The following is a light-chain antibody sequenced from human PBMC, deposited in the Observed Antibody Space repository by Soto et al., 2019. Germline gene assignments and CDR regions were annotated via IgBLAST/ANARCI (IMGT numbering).Light chain of an antibody. CDR3: CSYAGSYTFVV. CDR2: EGS. V-gene: IGLV2-23*03. Sequence: QSALTQPASVSGSPGQSITISCTGTSSDVGSYNLVSWYQQHPGKAPKLMIYEGSKRPSGVSNRFSGSKSGNTASLTISGLQAEDEADYYCCSYAGSYTFVVFGGGTPLTVL. J-gene: IGLJ3*02. CDR1: SSDVGSYNL.